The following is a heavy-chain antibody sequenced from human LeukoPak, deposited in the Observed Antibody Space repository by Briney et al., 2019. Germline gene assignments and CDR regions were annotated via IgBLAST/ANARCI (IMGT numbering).Heavy chain of an antibody. CDR2: ITSSSDYI. V-gene: IGHV3-21*01. D-gene: IGHD3-10*01. J-gene: IGHJ4*02. Sequence: GGSLRLSCAASGFTFTRYSMNWVRQAPGKGLEWVSSITSSSDYIYHADSVQGRFTISRDNAKNSLYLQMNNLRADDTAVYYCARSGPWARGGLIDNWGQGTLLTVSS. CDR1: GFTFTRYS. CDR3: ARSGPWARGGLIDN.